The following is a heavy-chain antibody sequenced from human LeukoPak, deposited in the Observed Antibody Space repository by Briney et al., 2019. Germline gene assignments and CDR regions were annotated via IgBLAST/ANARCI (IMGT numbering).Heavy chain of an antibody. CDR1: GGTFSSYA. CDR3: ARGRMDSSGWYDYFDY. D-gene: IGHD6-19*01. CDR2: IIPILGIA. Sequence: SVKVSCKASGGTFSSYAISWVRQAPGQGLEWMGRIIPILGIANYAQKLQGRVTMTTDTSTSTAYMELRSLRSDDTAVYYCARGRMDSSGWYDYFDYWGQGTLVTVSS. V-gene: IGHV1-69*04. J-gene: IGHJ4*02.